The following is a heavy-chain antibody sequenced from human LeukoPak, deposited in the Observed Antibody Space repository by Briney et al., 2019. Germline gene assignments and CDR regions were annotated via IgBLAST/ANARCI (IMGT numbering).Heavy chain of an antibody. V-gene: IGHV3-48*03. Sequence: GGSLRLSCAASGFTLSRNEMNWVRQAPGKGLEWVSYISSSGSSIYYADSVKGRFTISRDNAKNSLYLQMNSLRAEDTAVYYCARKYCSTTSCLFDNWGQGTLVTVSS. J-gene: IGHJ4*02. CDR2: ISSSGSSI. D-gene: IGHD2-2*01. CDR1: GFTLSRNE. CDR3: ARKYCSTTSCLFDN.